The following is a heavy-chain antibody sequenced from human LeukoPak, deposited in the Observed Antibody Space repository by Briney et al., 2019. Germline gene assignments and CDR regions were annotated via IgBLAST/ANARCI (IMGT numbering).Heavy chain of an antibody. CDR3: AKDYYYDSSGPFDY. D-gene: IGHD3-22*01. CDR1: GFTFDDYA. CDR2: ISWNGGSI. J-gene: IGHJ4*01. V-gene: IGHV3-9*01. Sequence: PGRSLRLSCAASGFTFDDYAIHWVRQAPGKGLEWVSGISWNGGSIGYADSVKGRFTISRDNAKNSLYLQMNSLRTEDTALYYCAKDYYYDSSGPFDYWGQGTLVTVSS.